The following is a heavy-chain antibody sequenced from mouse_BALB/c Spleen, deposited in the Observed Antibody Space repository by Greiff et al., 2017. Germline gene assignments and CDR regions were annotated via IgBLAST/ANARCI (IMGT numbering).Heavy chain of an antibody. D-gene: IGHD3-1*01. V-gene: IGHV14-3*02. Sequence: VQLKESGAELVKPGASVKLSCTASGFNIKDTYMHWVKQRPEQGLEWIGRIDPANGNTKYDPKFQGKATITADTSSNTAYLQLSSLTSEDTAVYYCARGSSGFAMDYWGQGTSVTVSS. J-gene: IGHJ4*01. CDR1: GFNIKDTY. CDR2: IDPANGNT. CDR3: ARGSSGFAMDY.